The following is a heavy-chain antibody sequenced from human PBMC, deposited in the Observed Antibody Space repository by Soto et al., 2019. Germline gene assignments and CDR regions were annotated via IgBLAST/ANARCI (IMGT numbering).Heavy chain of an antibody. CDR1: GFTFSSYA. CDR2: ISGSDNTT. CDR3: APMGV. J-gene: IGHJ6*02. V-gene: IGHV3-23*01. Sequence: TGGSLRLSCAASGFTFSSYAMSWVRQAPGKGLEWVSAISGSDNTTYYADSVKGRFTISRDNSKNTLYPQMSSLRADDTAVYYCAPMGVWGQGTTVTVSS.